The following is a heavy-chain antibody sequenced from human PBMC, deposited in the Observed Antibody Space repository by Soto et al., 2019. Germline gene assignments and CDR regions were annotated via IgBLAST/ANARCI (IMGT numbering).Heavy chain of an antibody. CDR3: ARYPYSSGWAGGYYFDY. CDR2: IYYSGST. J-gene: IGHJ4*02. V-gene: IGHV4-59*01. D-gene: IGHD6-19*01. CDR1: GGSISSYY. Sequence: QVQLQESGPGLVKPSETLSLTCTVSGGSISSYYWSWIRQPPGKGLEWIGYIYYSGSTNHNPSLKSRVTISVDTSKNQFSLKLSSVTAADTAVYYCARYPYSSGWAGGYYFDYWGQGTLVTVSS.